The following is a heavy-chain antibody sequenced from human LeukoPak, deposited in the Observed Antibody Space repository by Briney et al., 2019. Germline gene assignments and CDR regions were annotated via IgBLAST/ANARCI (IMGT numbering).Heavy chain of an antibody. D-gene: IGHD6-13*01. J-gene: IGHJ6*02. Sequence: PGRSLRLSCAASGFTFSSHGMHWVRQAPGRGLEWVSYISSGTTIYHADSVKGRFTISRDNAKNSLYLQMNSLRPEDTAVYYCAGGGSIYYGMDVWGQGTTVTVSS. CDR2: ISSGTTI. CDR1: GFTFSSHG. V-gene: IGHV3-48*04. CDR3: AGGGSIYYGMDV.